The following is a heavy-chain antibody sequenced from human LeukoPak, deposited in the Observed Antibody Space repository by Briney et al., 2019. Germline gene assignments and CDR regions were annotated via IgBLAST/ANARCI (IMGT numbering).Heavy chain of an antibody. CDR2: IDSTGSTI. V-gene: IGHV3-48*03. CDR3: GRVLNGRYRVIDY. Sequence: GGSLRLSCAASGFTFSRYEMNWVRQTPGKGLGWVSYIDSTGSTINYADSAKGRFTISRDNDKNSLYLQMNSLRAEDPAVYYCGRVLNGRYRVIDYWGQGTLVTVSS. CDR1: GFTFSRYE. D-gene: IGHD1-26*01. J-gene: IGHJ4*02.